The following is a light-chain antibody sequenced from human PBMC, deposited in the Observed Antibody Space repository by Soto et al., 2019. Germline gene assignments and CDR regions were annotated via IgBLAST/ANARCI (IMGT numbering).Light chain of an antibody. J-gene: IGLJ1*01. V-gene: IGLV2-14*01. Sequence: QSALTQPASVSWSPGQSITISCTGTSSEVGGYNYVSWYQQHPGKAPKLMIYDVSNRPSGVSNRFSGSKSGNTASLTISGLQAEDEADYYCSSYTSSSTRVFGTGTKVTVL. CDR2: DVS. CDR3: SSYTSSSTRV. CDR1: SSEVGGYNY.